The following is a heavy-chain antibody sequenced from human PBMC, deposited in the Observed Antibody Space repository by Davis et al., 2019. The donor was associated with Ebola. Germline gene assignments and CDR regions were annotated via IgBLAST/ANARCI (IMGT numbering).Heavy chain of an antibody. Sequence: ASVKVSCKASGYIFSNYDINWVRQASGQGLEWMGWMNPYSGNTGYVEKFQGRVTMTRDPSINTAYMELGSLNFDDTAIYYCTRGYGPKCRGGDCVNDFWGQGTLVTVSS. CDR1: GYIFSNYD. D-gene: IGHD2-21*02. V-gene: IGHV1-8*01. CDR2: MNPYSGNT. J-gene: IGHJ4*02. CDR3: TRGYGPKCRGGDCVNDF.